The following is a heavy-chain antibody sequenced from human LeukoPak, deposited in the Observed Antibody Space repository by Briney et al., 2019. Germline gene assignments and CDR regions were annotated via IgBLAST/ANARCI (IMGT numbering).Heavy chain of an antibody. Sequence: PGGSLRLSCAASGFTFDDYAMHWVRQAPGKGLEWVSGISWNSGSIGYADSVKGRFTISRDNAKNSLYLQMNSLRAEDTALYYCAKGAAPHYYYYMDVWGKGTTVTVSS. J-gene: IGHJ6*03. D-gene: IGHD2-15*01. CDR1: GFTFDDYA. CDR2: ISWNSGSI. CDR3: AKGAAPHYYYYMDV. V-gene: IGHV3-9*01.